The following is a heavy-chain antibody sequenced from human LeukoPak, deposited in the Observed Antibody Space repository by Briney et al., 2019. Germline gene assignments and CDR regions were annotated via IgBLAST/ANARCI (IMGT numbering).Heavy chain of an antibody. CDR2: IYYSGST. V-gene: IGHV4-39*07. CDR3: ARDNTGVMGWYTVTNYYGMDV. J-gene: IGHJ6*02. Sequence: SETLSLTCTVSGGSISSSSYYWGWIRQPPGKGLEWIGSIYYSGSTYYNPSLKSRVTISVDTSKNQFSLKLSSVTAADTAVYYCARDNTGVMGWYTVTNYYGMDVWGQGTTVTVSS. D-gene: IGHD4-17*01. CDR1: GGSISSSSYY.